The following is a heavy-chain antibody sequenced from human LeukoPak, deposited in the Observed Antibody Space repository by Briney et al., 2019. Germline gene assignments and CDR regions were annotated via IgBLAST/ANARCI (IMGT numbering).Heavy chain of an antibody. CDR1: GGSISSGGYS. Sequence: PSETLSLTCAVSGGSISSGGYSWSWIRQPPGKGLEWIGYIYHSGSTYYNPSLKSRVTISVDTSKNQFSLKLSSVTAADTAVYYCARARAYGDYLTDVWGKGTTVTVSS. V-gene: IGHV4-30-2*02. J-gene: IGHJ6*04. CDR3: ARARAYGDYLTDV. D-gene: IGHD4-17*01. CDR2: IYHSGST.